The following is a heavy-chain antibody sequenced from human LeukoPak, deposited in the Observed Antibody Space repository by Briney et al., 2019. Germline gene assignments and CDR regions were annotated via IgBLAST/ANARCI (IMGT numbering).Heavy chain of an antibody. CDR3: ANRGARGFGGFDY. D-gene: IGHD3-10*01. J-gene: IGHJ4*02. CDR1: GFTFSSYA. Sequence: GGSLRLSGAASGFTFSSYAMSWVRQAPGKGLEWVSAISGSGGSTYYADSVKGRFTISRDNSKNTLYLQMNSLRAEDTAVYYCANRGARGFGGFDYWGQGTLVTVSS. CDR2: ISGSGGST. V-gene: IGHV3-23*01.